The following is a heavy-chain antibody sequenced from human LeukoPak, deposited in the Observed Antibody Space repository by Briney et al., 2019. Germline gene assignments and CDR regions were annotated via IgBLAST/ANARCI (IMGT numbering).Heavy chain of an antibody. CDR2: IYYSGST. V-gene: IGHV4-59*01. CDR3: ARYRGKTTVSSLDWFDP. Sequence: SETLSLTCTVSGGSISSYYWSWIRQHPGKGLEWIGYIYYSGSTNYNPSLKSRVTISVDTSKNQFSLKLSSVTAADTAVYYCARYRGKTTVSSLDWFDPWGQGTLVTVSS. D-gene: IGHD4-11*01. J-gene: IGHJ5*02. CDR1: GGSISSYY.